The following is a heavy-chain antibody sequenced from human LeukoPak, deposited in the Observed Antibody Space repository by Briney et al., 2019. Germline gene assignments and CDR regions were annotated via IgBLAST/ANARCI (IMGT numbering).Heavy chain of an antibody. Sequence: SGGSLRLSCAASGFTFKTHAMSWVRQAPGKGLEWVSRIDDSGVIRSYADSVKGRFTISRDNSKMTLTLQMNSLRAEDTAVYYCAKRLKRNYYYHYAMDVWGQGTMVTVSS. CDR2: IDDSGVIR. CDR3: AKRLKRNYYYHYAMDV. D-gene: IGHD3-22*01. CDR1: GFTFKTHA. V-gene: IGHV3-23*01. J-gene: IGHJ6*02.